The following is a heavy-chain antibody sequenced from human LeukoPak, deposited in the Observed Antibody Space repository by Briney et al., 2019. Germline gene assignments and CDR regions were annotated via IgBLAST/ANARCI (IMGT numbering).Heavy chain of an antibody. D-gene: IGHD4-17*01. Sequence: GGSLRLSCGVSGFTFSSYGMNWLRQAPGKGLEWVSFISSGSRSIYYADSVKGRFTISRDNAKNSLYLQMNSLRTEDMAVYYCARDNYDYGDYYFDYWGQGTLVTVSS. CDR3: ARDNYDYGDYYFDY. J-gene: IGHJ4*02. V-gene: IGHV3-21*01. CDR2: ISSGSRSI. CDR1: GFTFSSYG.